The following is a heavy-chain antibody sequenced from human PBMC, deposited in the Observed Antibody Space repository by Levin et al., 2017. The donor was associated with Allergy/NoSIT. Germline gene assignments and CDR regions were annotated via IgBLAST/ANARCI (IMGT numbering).Heavy chain of an antibody. CDR3: AKDEALVVTGVHQRYYYGMDV. Sequence: QGLEWVGIINPSGGDTNYAQKFQGRVTMTTDASSRTVYMELISLGSEDTAVYYCAKDEALVVTGVHQRYYYGMDVWGQGTTVTVSS. CDR2: INPSGGDT. J-gene: IGHJ6*02. V-gene: IGHV1-46*01. D-gene: IGHD2-2*01.